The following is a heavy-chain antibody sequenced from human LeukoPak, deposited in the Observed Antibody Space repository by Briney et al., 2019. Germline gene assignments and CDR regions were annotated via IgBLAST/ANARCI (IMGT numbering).Heavy chain of an antibody. CDR2: INIDERIT. D-gene: IGHD2-2*01. V-gene: IGHV3-74*01. CDR1: GFSFSTQR. J-gene: IGHJ4*02. CDR3: AREYGSGTFD. Sequence: GGSLRLSCVASGFSFSTQRMHWVRQAPGKGLVWVSYINIDERITGYADSVKGRFTISRDNGKNTLYLQMNSLRAEDTAVYFCAREYGSGTFDWGQGTLVTVSS.